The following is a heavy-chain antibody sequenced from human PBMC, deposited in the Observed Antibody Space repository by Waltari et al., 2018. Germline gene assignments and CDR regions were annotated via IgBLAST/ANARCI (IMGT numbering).Heavy chain of an antibody. Sequence: QVQLLQSGAEVKKPGASVKVSCQASGYTFTTYEINWGRQASGQGLECMGWMKPNTGDAGFAQRFQGRVTMTRDTSFNTAYMELSTLTSEDTALYYCARGRDVYAGFDYNWFDPWGPGTLVTVSS. D-gene: IGHD5-12*01. V-gene: IGHV1-8*02. CDR3: ARGRDVYAGFDYNWFDP. J-gene: IGHJ5*02. CDR1: GYTFTTYE. CDR2: MKPNTGDA.